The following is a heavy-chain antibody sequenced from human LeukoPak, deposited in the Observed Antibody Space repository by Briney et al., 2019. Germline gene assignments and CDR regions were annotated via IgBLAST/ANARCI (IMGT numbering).Heavy chain of an antibody. J-gene: IGHJ3*02. Sequence: ASVKVSCKASGYTFTSYAMHWVRQAPGRRLEWMGWINAGNGNTKYSQKFQGRVTITRDTSASTAYMELSSLRSEDTAVYYCARESGGTALHTKAFDIWGQGTMVTVSS. V-gene: IGHV1-3*01. D-gene: IGHD1-26*01. CDR1: GYTFTSYA. CDR2: INAGNGNT. CDR3: ARESGGTALHTKAFDI.